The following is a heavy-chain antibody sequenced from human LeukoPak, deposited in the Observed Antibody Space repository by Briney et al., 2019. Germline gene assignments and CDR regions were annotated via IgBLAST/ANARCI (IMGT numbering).Heavy chain of an antibody. V-gene: IGHV3-33*06. J-gene: IGHJ4*02. D-gene: IGHD2-2*01. CDR3: AKDWGTSGDRSSYGFLDH. CDR1: GFTFSSYG. Sequence: PGGSLRLSCAASGFTFSSYGMHWVRQAPGKGLEWVAVIWYDGSEQYYADSVKGRFTISSDNSKNTVFLQLSSLRADDSAMYYCAKDWGTSGDRSSYGFLDHWGQGTLVTVSS. CDR2: IWYDGSEQ.